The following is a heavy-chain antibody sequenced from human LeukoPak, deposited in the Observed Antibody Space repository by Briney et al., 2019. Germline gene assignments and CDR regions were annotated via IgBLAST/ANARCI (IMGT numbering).Heavy chain of an antibody. CDR3: AKDPPHSDRSIYSDNS. CDR1: GFIFSNNI. Sequence: GGSLRLSCAASGFIFSNNIMNWVRQAPGKGLEWVSVISADGGDIYYADSVNGRFTISRDNSMNTLHLQMDSLRAEDTAVYYCAKDPPHSDRSIYSDNSWGQGTLVTVSS. V-gene: IGHV3-23*01. D-gene: IGHD3-22*01. CDR2: ISADGGDI. J-gene: IGHJ4*02.